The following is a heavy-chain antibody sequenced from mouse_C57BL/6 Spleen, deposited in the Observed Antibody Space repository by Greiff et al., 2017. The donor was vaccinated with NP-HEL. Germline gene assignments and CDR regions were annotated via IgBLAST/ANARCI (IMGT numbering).Heavy chain of an antibody. D-gene: IGHD2-10*01. CDR2: IDPSDSYT. V-gene: IGHV1-50*01. CDR1: GYTFTSYW. J-gene: IGHJ4*01. CDR3: ARPYFYAMDY. Sequence: QVQLQQPGAELVKPGASVKLSCKASGYTFTSYWMQWVKQRPGQGLEWIGEIDPSDSYTNYNQKFKGKATLTVDTSSSTAYMQLSSLTSEDSAVDYCARPYFYAMDYWGQGTSVTVSS.